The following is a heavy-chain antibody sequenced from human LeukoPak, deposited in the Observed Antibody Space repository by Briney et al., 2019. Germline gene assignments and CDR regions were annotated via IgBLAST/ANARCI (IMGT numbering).Heavy chain of an antibody. J-gene: IGHJ4*02. CDR1: GFTFSSYW. V-gene: IGHV3-7*03. D-gene: IGHD2-2*01. Sequence: GGSLRLSCAASGFTFSSYWMSWVRQAPGKGLEWVANIKQDGSEKYYVDSVKGRFTNTRDNAKNSLFLQMNGLGAEDTAVYYCAREPYCSSTSCFIFDYWGQGTLVTVSS. CDR3: AREPYCSSTSCFIFDY. CDR2: IKQDGSEK.